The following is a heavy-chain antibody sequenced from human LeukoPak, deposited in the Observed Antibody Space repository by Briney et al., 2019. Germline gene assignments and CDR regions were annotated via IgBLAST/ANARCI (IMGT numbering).Heavy chain of an antibody. CDR3: AREGRYFDWLLPIDY. Sequence: ASVKVSCKASGYTFTSYGISWVRQAPGQGHEWMGWISAYNGNTNYAQKLQGRVTMTTDTSTSTAYMELRSLRSDDTAVYYSAREGRYFDWLLPIDYWDQGTLTTVSS. J-gene: IGHJ4*02. V-gene: IGHV1-18*01. CDR2: ISAYNGNT. CDR1: GYTFTSYG. D-gene: IGHD3-9*01.